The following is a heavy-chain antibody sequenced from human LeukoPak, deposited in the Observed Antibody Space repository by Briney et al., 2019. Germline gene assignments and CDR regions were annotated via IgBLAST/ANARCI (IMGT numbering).Heavy chain of an antibody. CDR3: ANRGVVIRVILVGFHKEAYSFDY. CDR2: ISDSGGST. CDR1: GLTLSNYG. D-gene: IGHD3-22*01. V-gene: IGHV3-23*01. J-gene: IGHJ4*02. Sequence: GGSLRLSCSVSGLTLSNYGMTSVRQAPGKGLEWDAGISDSGGSTNYTDSVKDRFTISRDNAKHKLYLQMNSLRAEDTAVYFCANRGVVIRVILVGFHKEAYSFDYWGQGVLVTVSS.